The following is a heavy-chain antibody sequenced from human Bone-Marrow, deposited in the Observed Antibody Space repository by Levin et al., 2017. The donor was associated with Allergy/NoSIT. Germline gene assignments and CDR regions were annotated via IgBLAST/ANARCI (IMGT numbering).Heavy chain of an antibody. CDR2: INHSGST. J-gene: IGHJ4*02. D-gene: IGHD3-22*01. V-gene: IGHV4-34*01. Sequence: SETLSLTCAVYGGSFSNYYWSWIRQAPGKGLEWIGEINHSGSTNYNPSLKSRLTIAVDTSKNHFSLKLNSVTAADTAVYYCARGPPVDYYDRSGFYYPFDHWGQGTLVTVSS. CDR3: ARGPPVDYYDRSGFYYPFDH. CDR1: GGSFSNYY.